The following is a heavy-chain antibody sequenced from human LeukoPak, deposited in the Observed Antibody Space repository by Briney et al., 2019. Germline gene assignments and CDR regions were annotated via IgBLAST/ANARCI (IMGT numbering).Heavy chain of an antibody. D-gene: IGHD3-3*01. CDR1: GFTFSSYW. Sequence: PGGSLRLSCAASGFTFSSYWMHWVRQAPGKGLVWVSRINSDGSSTSYADSVKGRFTISRDNAKNTLYPQMNSLRAEDTAVYYCAQLEWSNDAFDIWGQGTMVTVSS. CDR2: INSDGSST. V-gene: IGHV3-74*01. CDR3: AQLEWSNDAFDI. J-gene: IGHJ3*02.